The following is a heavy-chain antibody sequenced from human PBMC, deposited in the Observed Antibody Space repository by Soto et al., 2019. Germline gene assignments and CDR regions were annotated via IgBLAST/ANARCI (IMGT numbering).Heavy chain of an antibody. J-gene: IGHJ6*03. D-gene: IGHD2-15*01. CDR2: ISSSSSTI. CDR1: GFTFSSYS. Sequence: GGSLRLSCAASGFTFSSYSMNWVRQAPGKGLEWVSYISSSSSTIYYADSVKGRFTISRDNAKYSLYLQMNSLRAEDTAVYYCARALAATPGYYYYYYYMDVWGKGTTVTVSS. V-gene: IGHV3-48*01. CDR3: ARALAATPGYYYYYYYMDV.